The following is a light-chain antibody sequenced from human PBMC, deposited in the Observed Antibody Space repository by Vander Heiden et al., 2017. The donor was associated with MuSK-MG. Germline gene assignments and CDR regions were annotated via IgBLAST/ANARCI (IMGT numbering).Light chain of an antibody. CDR3: QQDYYFPVT. V-gene: IGKV4-1*01. CDR1: QSILYSSIHKNY. CDR2: WAS. Sequence: DIVMTQSPDSLAVSLGERATINCTSSQSILYSSIHKNYLAWYQQKPGQPPKLLIYWASTRESGVPDRFSGSGSGTDFTLTISSLQAEDVAVYYCQQDYYFPVTFGGGTRVQIK. J-gene: IGKJ4*01.